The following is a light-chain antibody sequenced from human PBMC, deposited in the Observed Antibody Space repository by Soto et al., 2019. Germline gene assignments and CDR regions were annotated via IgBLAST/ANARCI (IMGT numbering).Light chain of an antibody. CDR1: QSVSSSH. J-gene: IGKJ5*01. Sequence: EIVLTQSPGPLSLSPGERATLSCGSSQSVSSSHFAWYQQKPGQAPRLLIYGASSRATGIPHRFSGSGSGTDCTLTINRLEPEDVATYYCQQANSFPITLGQGTRLEIK. V-gene: IGKV3-20*01. CDR2: GAS. CDR3: QQANSFPIT.